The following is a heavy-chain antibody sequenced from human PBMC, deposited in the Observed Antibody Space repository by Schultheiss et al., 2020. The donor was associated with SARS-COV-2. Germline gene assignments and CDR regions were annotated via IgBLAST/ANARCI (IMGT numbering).Heavy chain of an antibody. J-gene: IGHJ6*03. V-gene: IGHV3-23*01. Sequence: GGSLRLSCAASGFTFSSYAMSWVRQAPGKGLEWVSAISGSGGSTYYADSVKGRFTISRDNSKNTLYLQMNSLKTEDTAVYYCTTDRAVTEYYYYYMDVWGKGTTVTVSS. CDR1: GFTFSSYA. CDR3: TTDRAVTEYYYYYMDV. CDR2: ISGSGGST. D-gene: IGHD4-17*01.